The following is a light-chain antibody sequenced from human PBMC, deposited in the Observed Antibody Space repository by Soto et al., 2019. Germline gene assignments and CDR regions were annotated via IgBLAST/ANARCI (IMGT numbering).Light chain of an antibody. V-gene: IGKV3-20*01. Sequence: EIVLTQSPGTLSLSPGERATLSCRASQSVSSSYLAWYQQKPGQAPRLLIYGASSRATGSPDRFSGSGSGTDFTLTISRLEPEDFAVYYCQQYGSSLLTFGTGTKVDIK. J-gene: IGKJ3*01. CDR1: QSVSSSY. CDR2: GAS. CDR3: QQYGSSLLT.